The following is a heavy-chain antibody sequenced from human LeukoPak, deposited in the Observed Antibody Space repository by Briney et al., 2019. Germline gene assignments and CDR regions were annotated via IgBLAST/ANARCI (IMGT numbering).Heavy chain of an antibody. D-gene: IGHD6-13*01. CDR2: INHSGST. J-gene: IGHJ5*02. CDR1: GGSFSGYY. CDR3: ARLYIGGYSRSTNYNWFDP. V-gene: IGHV4-34*01. Sequence: SETLSLTCAVYGGSFSGYYWSWIRQPPGGGLEWIGEINHSGSTNYNPSIKSRVTISVDTSKNPSSMNLTSVTAADTAVYYCARLYIGGYSRSTNYNWFDPWGQGTLVTVSS.